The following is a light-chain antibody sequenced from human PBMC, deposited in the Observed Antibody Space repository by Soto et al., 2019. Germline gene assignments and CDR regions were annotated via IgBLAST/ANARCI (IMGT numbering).Light chain of an antibody. J-gene: IGKJ1*01. CDR2: GAS. CDR1: QGISDY. V-gene: IGKV1-27*01. CDR3: QKYNSPPWT. Sequence: DIQMTQSPSSVSASVGDRVTITCRASQGISDYLAWYQQNPGKVPKLLIYGASTLHSGVPSRFSGSGSGTEFTLTISSLQPEDVAAYYGQKYNSPPWTFGQGTTVEIK.